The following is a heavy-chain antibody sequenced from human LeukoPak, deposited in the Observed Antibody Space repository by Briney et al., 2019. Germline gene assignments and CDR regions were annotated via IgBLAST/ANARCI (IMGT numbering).Heavy chain of an antibody. J-gene: IGHJ5*02. CDR3: ATYPRAYNWFDP. CDR2: VYYTGST. V-gene: IGHV4-59*01. CDR1: GGSISSYY. Sequence: SETLSLTCTVSGGSISSYYWSWIRQSPGRGLEWIGYVYYTGSTNYNPSFNSRATISVDTSKNQFSLKLSSVTAADTAVYYCATYPRAYNWFDPWGLGTLVTVSS.